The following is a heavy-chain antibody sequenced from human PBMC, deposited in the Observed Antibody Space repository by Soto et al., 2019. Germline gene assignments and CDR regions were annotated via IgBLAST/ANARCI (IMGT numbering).Heavy chain of an antibody. CDR2: INPNSGGT. CDR1: GYTFPGYY. Sequence: ASVKVSYDASGYTFPGYYMHWVRQAPGQGLEWMGWINPNSGGTNYAQKFQGRVPMTRDTSISTAYMELSRLRSDDTAVYYCARRWNYFYCMDVWGQVXTFTACS. V-gene: IGHV1-2*02. J-gene: IGHJ6*02. D-gene: IGHD1-7*01. CDR3: ARRWNYFYCMDV.